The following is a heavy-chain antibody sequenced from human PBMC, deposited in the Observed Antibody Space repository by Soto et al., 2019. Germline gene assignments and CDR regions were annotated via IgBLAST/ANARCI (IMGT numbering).Heavy chain of an antibody. J-gene: IGHJ3*02. V-gene: IGHV4-4*02. CDR2: IYHSGST. CDR3: ARGPCTNGVCYRADAFDI. Sequence: QVQLQESGPGLVKPSGTLSLTCAVSSGSISSSNWWSWVRQPPGKGREWIEEIYHSGSTNYNPSQTSRVPISVDKSKNQFYLKLSSVTAADTAVYYCARGPCTNGVCYRADAFDIWGQGTMVTVSS. CDR1: SGSISSSNW. D-gene: IGHD2-8*01.